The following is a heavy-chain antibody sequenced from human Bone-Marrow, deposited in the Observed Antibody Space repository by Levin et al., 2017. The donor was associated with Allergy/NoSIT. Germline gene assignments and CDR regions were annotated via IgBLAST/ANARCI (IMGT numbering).Heavy chain of an antibody. J-gene: IGHJ3*02. V-gene: IGHV1-46*01. D-gene: IGHD3/OR15-3a*01. CDR1: GYTFTSYY. CDR2: INPSGGST. CDR3: ARPNVWAGYSEKHDAFDI. Sequence: ASVKVSCKASGYTFTSYYMHWVRQAPGQGLEWMGIINPSGGSTSYAQKFQGRVTMTRDTSTSTVYMELSSLRSEDTAVYYCARPNVWAGYSEKHDAFDIWGQGTMVTVSS.